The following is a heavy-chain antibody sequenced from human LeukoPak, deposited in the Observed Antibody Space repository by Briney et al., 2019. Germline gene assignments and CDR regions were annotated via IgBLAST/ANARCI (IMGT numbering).Heavy chain of an antibody. CDR1: GYTLTELS. D-gene: IGHD3-10*01. V-gene: IGHV1-24*01. CDR2: FDPEDGER. J-gene: IGHJ4*02. CDR3: GGTMVRGLEYYFDY. Sequence: ASVTLTFTFSGYTLTELSMHWVRQPPGPGQERMGGFDPEDGERIDAQKSQGRVTMTEDTSTDTDYMELSSLRSEDTAVYYCGGTMVRGLEYYFDYWGQGTLVTVSS.